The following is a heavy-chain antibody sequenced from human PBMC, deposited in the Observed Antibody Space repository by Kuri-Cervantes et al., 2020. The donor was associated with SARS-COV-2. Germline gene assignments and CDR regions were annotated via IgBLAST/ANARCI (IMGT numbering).Heavy chain of an antibody. CDR3: ARDVNIVVVPAYYYGMDV. D-gene: IGHD2-2*01. V-gene: IGHV3-21*01. Sequence: GESLKISCAASGFTFGSYSMDWVRQAPGKGLEWVSSISSSSSYIYYADSVKGRFTISRDNAKNSLYLQMNSPRAEDTAVYYCARDVNIVVVPAYYYGMDVWGQGTTVTVSS. CDR1: GFTFGSYS. CDR2: ISSSSSYI. J-gene: IGHJ6*02.